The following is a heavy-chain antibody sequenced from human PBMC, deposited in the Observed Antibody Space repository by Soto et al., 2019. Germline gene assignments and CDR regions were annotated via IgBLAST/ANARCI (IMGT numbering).Heavy chain of an antibody. J-gene: IGHJ5*02. Sequence: EFQVMQSGGGLVQPGGPLRLACAASGFPFSTTDMSWVRQAPGKGLEWVSTIGGGGETTYYADSVKGRFTISRDNSKNTVYLQMDGLRVDDTAVYYCAKNSGWFNTWGQGDLVTVSS. V-gene: IGHV3-23*01. CDR3: AKNSGWFNT. CDR2: IGGGGETT. D-gene: IGHD3-10*01. CDR1: GFPFSTTD.